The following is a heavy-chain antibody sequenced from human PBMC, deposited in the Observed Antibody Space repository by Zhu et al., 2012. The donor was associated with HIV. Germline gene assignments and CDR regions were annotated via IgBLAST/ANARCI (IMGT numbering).Heavy chain of an antibody. CDR3: TRDIKGMATVRLTS. Sequence: QVQLQESGPGLVKPSETLSLTCTVSGGSISSHYWMWIRQPPGKGLEWIGYIHNSGSTNYDPSLRGRVTISSDTSKNQFSLTLSSVTAADTAVYYCTRDIKGMATVRLTSWGQGILVTVSS. CDR2: IHNSGST. CDR1: GGSISSHY. J-gene: IGHJ4*02. V-gene: IGHV4-59*11. D-gene: IGHD5-24*01.